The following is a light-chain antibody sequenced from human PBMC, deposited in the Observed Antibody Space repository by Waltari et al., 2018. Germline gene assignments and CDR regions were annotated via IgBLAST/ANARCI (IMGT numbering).Light chain of an antibody. Sequence: QSVLTHPPSVSGAPGQTVTISCIGSSANIVAAYDVHWYQQLPGTAPKLLIFDNFVRPSGVPDRFSASKSGTSASLAITGLQAEDEADYYCQSSDSLSALYVFGTGTKVSVL. CDR2: DNF. J-gene: IGLJ1*01. CDR3: QSSDSLSALYV. CDR1: SANIVAAYD. V-gene: IGLV1-40*01.